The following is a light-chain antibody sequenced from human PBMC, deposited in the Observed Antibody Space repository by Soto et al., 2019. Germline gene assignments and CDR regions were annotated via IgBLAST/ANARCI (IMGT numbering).Light chain of an antibody. CDR1: QKISSRY. V-gene: IGKV3-20*01. CDR3: QQYGGTPPIT. CDR2: GAS. J-gene: IGKJ5*01. Sequence: EIVLTQSPGTLSLSPGERATLSSRASQKISSRYLAWYLQKPGQAPRFIIYGASSRANGIPDRFSGSASGTDFTLTIGRLEPEDFALYYCQQYGGTPPITFGQGTRLEIK.